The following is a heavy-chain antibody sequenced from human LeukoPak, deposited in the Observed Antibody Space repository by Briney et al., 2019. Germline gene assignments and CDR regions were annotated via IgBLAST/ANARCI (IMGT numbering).Heavy chain of an antibody. J-gene: IGHJ4*02. Sequence: GGSLRLSCAASGFTFSSYTMNWVRQAPGKGLEWVSSIAGSSGYISYADSVKGRFTISRDNAKKSLYLQMTSLRAEDMAVYYCARGHSSGCFDYWGQGTLVTVSS. D-gene: IGHD6-19*01. CDR2: IAGSSGYI. CDR3: ARGHSSGCFDY. V-gene: IGHV3-21*01. CDR1: GFTFSSYT.